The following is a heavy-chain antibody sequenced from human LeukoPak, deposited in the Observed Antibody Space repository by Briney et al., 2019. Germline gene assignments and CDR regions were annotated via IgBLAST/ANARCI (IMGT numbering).Heavy chain of an antibody. V-gene: IGHV4-59*01. J-gene: IGHJ4*02. D-gene: IGHD5-18*01. Sequence: SETLSLTCTVSGGSISSYYWSWIRLPPGKGLEWIGYIYYAGATYYNPSLKSRVTISLDTSKNQFSLKLSSVTAADAAVYYCARAGYSYGTGYYFDYWGQGALVTVSS. CDR2: IYYAGAT. CDR1: GGSISSYY. CDR3: ARAGYSYGTGYYFDY.